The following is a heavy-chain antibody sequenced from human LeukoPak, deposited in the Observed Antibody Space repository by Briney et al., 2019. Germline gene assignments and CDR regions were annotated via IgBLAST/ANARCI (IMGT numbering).Heavy chain of an antibody. CDR3: TRFPPYSGSYREIGDGFDI. CDR1: GFTFSSHN. Sequence: GGSLRLSCAASGFTFSSHNMNWVRQAPGKGLEWVSSISTSSSYIYYADSVKGRLTISRDNAKNSLYLQMNSLKTEDTAVYHCTRFPPYSGSYREIGDGFDIWGQGTMVTVSS. V-gene: IGHV3-21*04. CDR2: ISTSSSYI. J-gene: IGHJ3*02. D-gene: IGHD1-26*01.